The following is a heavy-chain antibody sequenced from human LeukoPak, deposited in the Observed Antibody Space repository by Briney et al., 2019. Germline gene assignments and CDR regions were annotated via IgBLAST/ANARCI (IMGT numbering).Heavy chain of an antibody. Sequence: SETLSLTCTVSGGSISSSGFYWGWIRQPPVKGLEWIGSIYYSGSTFYNPSLESRVTISVDTPKNQFSLKLSSVTAADTAVYYCASNQWPNWYFDLWGRGTLVTVSS. CDR2: IYYSGST. CDR1: GGSISSSGFY. CDR3: ASNQWPNWYFDL. D-gene: IGHD6-19*01. J-gene: IGHJ2*01. V-gene: IGHV4-39*07.